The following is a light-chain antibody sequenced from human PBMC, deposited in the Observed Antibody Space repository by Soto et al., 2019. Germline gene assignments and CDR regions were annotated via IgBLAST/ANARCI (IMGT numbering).Light chain of an antibody. Sequence: QSVLTQSPSASASLGASVKLTCTLSSGQSRYAIAWHQQQPEKSPRYLMKLNSDGSHSKGDGIPDRFSGSSSGAERYLTISSLQSEDEADYYCQTWGTGFQVFGTGTKLTVL. CDR2: LNSDGSH. V-gene: IGLV4-69*01. CDR3: QTWGTGFQV. CDR1: SGQSRYA. J-gene: IGLJ1*01.